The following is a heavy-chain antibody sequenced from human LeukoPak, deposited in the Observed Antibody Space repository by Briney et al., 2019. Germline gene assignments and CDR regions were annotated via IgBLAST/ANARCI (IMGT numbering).Heavy chain of an antibody. J-gene: IGHJ4*02. CDR1: GFTVSNNY. CDR2: IYSSGST. Sequence: GGSLRLSCAASGFTVSNNYMNWVRQAPRKGLEWVSVIYSSGSTYYADSVKGRFTISRHNSKNTLYLQMNSLRPEDTAVYYCVYVDTVMATGDYWGQGTLVTVSS. D-gene: IGHD5-18*01. CDR3: VYVDTVMATGDY. V-gene: IGHV3-53*04.